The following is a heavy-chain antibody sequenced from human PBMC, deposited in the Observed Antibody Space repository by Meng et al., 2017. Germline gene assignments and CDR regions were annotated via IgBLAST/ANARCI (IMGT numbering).Heavy chain of an antibody. V-gene: IGHV4-34*01. CDR2: INHSGST. CDR3: ARGRYFDWLSYRYYFDY. Sequence: QVQLQQWGGGLLKSSAALSLPCAVYGGSFGGYYWSWIRQPPGKGLEWIGEINHSGSTNYNPSLKSRVTISVDTSKNQFSLKLSSVTAADTAVYYCARGRYFDWLSYRYYFDYWGQGTLVTVSS. D-gene: IGHD3-9*01. CDR1: GGSFGGYY. J-gene: IGHJ4*02.